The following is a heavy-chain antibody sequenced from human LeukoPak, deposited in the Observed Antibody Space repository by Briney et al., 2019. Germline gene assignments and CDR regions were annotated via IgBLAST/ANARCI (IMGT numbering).Heavy chain of an antibody. J-gene: IGHJ4*02. CDR3: ATVAHSSSLDY. CDR1: GFTFGNAW. Sequence: EGSLRLSCAASGFTFGNAWMSWVRQAPGKGLEWVGRIKSKPDGGTTDYAAPVKGRFTISRDDSKNTLYLQVNSLKTEDTAVYYCATVAHSSSLDYWGQGTLLTVSS. V-gene: IGHV3-15*01. CDR2: IKSKPDGGTT. D-gene: IGHD6-6*01.